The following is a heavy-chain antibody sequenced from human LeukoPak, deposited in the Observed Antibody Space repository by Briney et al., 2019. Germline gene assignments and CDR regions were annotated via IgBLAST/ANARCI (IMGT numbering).Heavy chain of an antibody. CDR2: INSGGGSS. V-gene: IGHV3-23*01. J-gene: IGHJ6*01. Sequence: GGSLRLSCAASGFTFSSYAMSWVRQAPGKGLEWVSAINSGGGSSYNAYAVKGRFIISRDNSKNTMYPQNNSMSDENADVYYCASSREGYSNYRRDYYGMDVWGQGTTVTVSS. D-gene: IGHD4-11*01. CDR1: GFTFSSYA. CDR3: ASSREGYSNYRRDYYGMDV.